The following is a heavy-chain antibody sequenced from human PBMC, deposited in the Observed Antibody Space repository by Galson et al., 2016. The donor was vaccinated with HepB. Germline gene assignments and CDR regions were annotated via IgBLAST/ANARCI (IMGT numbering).Heavy chain of an antibody. J-gene: IGHJ6*02. CDR3: AHEEGGGDPKYYFYGLDV. Sequence: PALVKPTQTLTLTCTFSGFSLRTRGVGVGWIRQPPGKALEWLALIYWDDDKRYSPSLKNRLTIAKDTSKNQVVLTMSNLDPLDTGTYYCAHEEGGGDPKYYFYGLDVWGHGTTVTVSS. CDR2: IYWDDDK. D-gene: IGHD3-16*01. CDR1: GFSLRTRGVG. V-gene: IGHV2-5*02.